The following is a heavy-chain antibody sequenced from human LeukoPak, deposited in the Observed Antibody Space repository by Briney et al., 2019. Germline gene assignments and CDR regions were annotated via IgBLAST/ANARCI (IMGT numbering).Heavy chain of an antibody. CDR1: GYTFTGYY. V-gene: IGHV1-2*02. CDR2: INPSSGGT. J-gene: IGHJ4*02. Sequence: ASVKVSCKASGYTFTGYYMHWVRQAPGQGLEWMGWINPSSGGTNYAQKFQGRVTMTRDTSISTAYMELSRLRSDDTAVYYCARDLGYSSSFGYWGQGTLVTVSS. CDR3: ARDLGYSSSFGY. D-gene: IGHD6-13*01.